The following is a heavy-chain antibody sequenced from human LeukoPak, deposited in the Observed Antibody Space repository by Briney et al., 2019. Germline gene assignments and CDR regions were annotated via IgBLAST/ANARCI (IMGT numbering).Heavy chain of an antibody. Sequence: GGSLRLSCAASGFTFSDFWMTWFRQAPGKGLEWVANIDQDGSETYYVDSVMGRFTISRLNAKNSVYLQMNSLRAEDTAVYYCARDRSISGVVTIDFWGQGTLVTVSS. CDR3: ARDRSISGVVTIDF. J-gene: IGHJ4*02. D-gene: IGHD3-3*01. CDR2: IDQDGSET. V-gene: IGHV3-7*01. CDR1: GFTFSDFW.